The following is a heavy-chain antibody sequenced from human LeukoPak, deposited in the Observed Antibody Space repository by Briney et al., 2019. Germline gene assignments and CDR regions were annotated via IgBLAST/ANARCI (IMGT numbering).Heavy chain of an antibody. CDR3: AKAAGRGYNYGDYFDY. D-gene: IGHD5-18*01. CDR1: GFTFSIYS. J-gene: IGHJ4*02. Sequence: PGGSLRLSCAASGFTFSIYSMNWVRQAPGKGLEWVSAISGSGGSTYYADSVKGRFTISRDNSKNTLYLQMNSLRAEDTAVYYCAKAAGRGYNYGDYFDYWGQGTLVTVSS. CDR2: ISGSGGST. V-gene: IGHV3-23*01.